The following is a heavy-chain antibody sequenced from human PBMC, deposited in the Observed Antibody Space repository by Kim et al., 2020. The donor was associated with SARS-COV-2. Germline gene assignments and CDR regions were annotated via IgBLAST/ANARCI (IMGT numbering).Heavy chain of an antibody. J-gene: IGHJ6*02. CDR3: ARVSSDYYYYYGMDV. V-gene: IGHV4-59*01. D-gene: IGHD3-22*01. Sequence: PSLKSRFTISVDTSKNQFALKLSAVTAADTAVYYCARVSSDYYYYYGMDVWGQGTTVTVSS.